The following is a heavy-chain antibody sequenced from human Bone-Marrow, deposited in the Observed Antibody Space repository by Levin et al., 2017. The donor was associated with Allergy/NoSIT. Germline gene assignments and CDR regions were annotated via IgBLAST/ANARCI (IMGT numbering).Heavy chain of an antibody. CDR1: GFSISTYS. CDR3: VTGQKYYYDAAGGF. J-gene: IGHJ4*02. CDR2: APHDGSGSSE. V-gene: IGHV3-30*04. Sequence: RSGGSLRLSCEASGFSISTYSMHWVRQAPGQGLEWVVVAPHDGSGSSEKFADSVKGRFSISRDSSRNIVYLQMNSLRNEDTAVYYCVTGQKYYYDAAGGFWGQGTLVTVSS. D-gene: IGHD3-22*01.